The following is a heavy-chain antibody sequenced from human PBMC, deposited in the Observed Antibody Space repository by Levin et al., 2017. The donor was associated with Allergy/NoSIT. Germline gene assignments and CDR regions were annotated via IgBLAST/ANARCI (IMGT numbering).Heavy chain of an antibody. CDR2: IVSSSTSI. CDR1: GFTFSSYS. CDR3: ARPRGYSGYDPFDS. Sequence: GESLKISCSASGFTFSSYSMTWVRQAPGKGLKWVASIVSSSTSIYYADSVKGRFTVSRDNAQNSLFLQMNSLRVEDTAIYYCARPRGYSGYDPFDSWGQGTLVTVSS. J-gene: IGHJ4*02. V-gene: IGHV3-21*01. D-gene: IGHD5-12*01.